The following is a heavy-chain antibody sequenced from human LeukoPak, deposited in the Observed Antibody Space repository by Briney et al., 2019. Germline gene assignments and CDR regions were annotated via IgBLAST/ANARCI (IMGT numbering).Heavy chain of an antibody. CDR3: ARVGARIWSGYYEDY. CDR1: GGSFSGYY. V-gene: IGHV4-34*01. D-gene: IGHD3-3*01. CDR2: INHSGST. J-gene: IGHJ4*02. Sequence: SETLSLTCAVYGGSFSGYYWSWIRQPPGKGLEWIGEINHSGSTNYNPSLKSRVTISVDTSKNQFSLTLSSVTAADTAVYYCARVGARIWSGYYEDYGGQGTLVTVSS.